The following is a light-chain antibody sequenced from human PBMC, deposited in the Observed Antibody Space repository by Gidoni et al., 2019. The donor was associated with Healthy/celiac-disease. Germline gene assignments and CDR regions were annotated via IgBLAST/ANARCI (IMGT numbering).Light chain of an antibody. V-gene: IGKV1-39*01. Sequence: DIHLTQSPSSLSASVGDRVTITCRASQSISSYLNWYQHKPGKAPKLLIYAASSLQSGVPSRFSGSGSGTEFTLTISSLQPEEFATYYCQQSYSTPRPFGGGTKVEIK. J-gene: IGKJ4*01. CDR3: QQSYSTPRP. CDR2: AAS. CDR1: QSISSY.